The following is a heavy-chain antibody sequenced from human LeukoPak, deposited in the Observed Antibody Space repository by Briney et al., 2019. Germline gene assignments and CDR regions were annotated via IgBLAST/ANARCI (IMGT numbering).Heavy chain of an antibody. CDR3: ARDPCSGGSCSSFDY. CDR1: GFTFNRYE. J-gene: IGHJ4*02. V-gene: IGHV3-48*03. Sequence: GGSLRLSCVASGFTFNRYEMHWVRQAPGPGLEWVAFISSSGDIRYYIDSVKGRFTISRDSAKNSLYLQMNSLRVEDTALYYCARDPCSGGSCSSFDYWGQGTLVTVSS. CDR2: ISSSGDIR. D-gene: IGHD2-15*01.